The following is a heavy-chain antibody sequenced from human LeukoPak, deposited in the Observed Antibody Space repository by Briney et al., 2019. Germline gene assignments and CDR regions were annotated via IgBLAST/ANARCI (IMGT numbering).Heavy chain of an antibody. V-gene: IGHV3-23*01. CDR1: GFTFSSYA. CDR3: AKGSYNDSSGSFYFDY. Sequence: GSLRLSCAASGFTFSSYAMSWVRQAPGKGLEWVSGISGSGDNTYYADSVKGRSTISRDNSKNTLYVQVNSLGTEDTAAYYCAKGSYNDSSGSFYFDYWGQGTLVTVSS. J-gene: IGHJ4*02. CDR2: ISGSGDNT. D-gene: IGHD3-22*01.